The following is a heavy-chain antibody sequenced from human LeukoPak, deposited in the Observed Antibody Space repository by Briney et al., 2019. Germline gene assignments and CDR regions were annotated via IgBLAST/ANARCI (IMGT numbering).Heavy chain of an antibody. J-gene: IGHJ6*03. D-gene: IGHD3-16*01. Sequence: SVKVSCKASGGTFISYSINWVRQAPGQGLEWMGGIIPIFGTANYAQKFQGRVTITTDESTSTAYMELSSLRSDDTAVYYCARGVLGYYYYMDVWGKGTTVTVSS. CDR2: IIPIFGTA. CDR1: GGTFISYS. V-gene: IGHV1-69*05. CDR3: ARGVLGYYYYMDV.